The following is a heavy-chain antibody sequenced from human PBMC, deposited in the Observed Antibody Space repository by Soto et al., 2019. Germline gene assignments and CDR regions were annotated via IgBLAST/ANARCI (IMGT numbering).Heavy chain of an antibody. CDR2: IFHTGTP. V-gene: IGHV4-59*01. D-gene: IGHD6-19*01. CDR1: GGSISPYY. Sequence: SETLSLTCTVSGGSISPYYWSWIRHPPGGGLEWIGYIFHTGTPRYNPSLEGRVTISVDSSKNQVYLKLTSVTAADTAVYFCAREASVGTSPFSNSGWYGYFDYWGPGALVTVSS. J-gene: IGHJ4*02. CDR3: AREASVGTSPFSNSGWYGYFDY.